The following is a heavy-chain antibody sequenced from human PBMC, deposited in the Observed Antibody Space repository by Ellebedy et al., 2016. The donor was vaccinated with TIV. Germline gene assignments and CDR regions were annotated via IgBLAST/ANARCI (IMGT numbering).Heavy chain of an antibody. CDR2: IGGSGGSA. V-gene: IGHV3-23*01. J-gene: IGHJ4*02. CDR3: AKGCGGSCYWEAY. Sequence: GESLKISCVPSGFPFSSYAMGWVRQVSGMKLEWVSSIGGSGGSAYYADSVKGRFTISRDNSKNTLYLQMNSLRAEDTAVYYCAKGCGGSCYWEAYWGQGTLVTVSS. CDR1: GFPFSSYA. D-gene: IGHD2-15*01.